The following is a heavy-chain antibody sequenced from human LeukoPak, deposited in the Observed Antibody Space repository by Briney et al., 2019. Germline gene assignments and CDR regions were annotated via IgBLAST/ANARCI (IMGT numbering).Heavy chain of an antibody. V-gene: IGHV4-38-2*02. J-gene: IGHJ4*02. CDR2: VYRSGTT. Sequence: PSETLSLTCVVSGYSISSGYHWGWIRQPPGEGLEWIGSVYRSGTTYYNPSLKSRVTISVDTSKHQISLKVRSVTAADTAVYYCARENWVFDYWGQGILVTVSS. CDR1: GYSISSGYH. D-gene: IGHD7-27*01. CDR3: ARENWVFDY.